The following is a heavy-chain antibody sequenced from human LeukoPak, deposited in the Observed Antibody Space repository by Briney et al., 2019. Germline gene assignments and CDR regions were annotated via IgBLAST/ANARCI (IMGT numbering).Heavy chain of an antibody. CDR2: MNPNSGNT. Sequence: ASVKVSCKASGYTFTSYDINWVRQATGQGLEWMGWMNPNSGNTGYAQKFQGRVTVTRNTSISTAYMELSSLRSEDTAVYYCARAMATIKNYYYGMDVWGQGTTVTVSS. V-gene: IGHV1-8*01. CDR3: ARAMATIKNYYYGMDV. J-gene: IGHJ6*02. D-gene: IGHD5-24*01. CDR1: GYTFTSYD.